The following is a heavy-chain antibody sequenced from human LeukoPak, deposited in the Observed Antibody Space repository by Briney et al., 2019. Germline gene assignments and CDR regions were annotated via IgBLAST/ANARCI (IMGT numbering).Heavy chain of an antibody. CDR2: IKEDGSEQ. Sequence: GGSLRLSCEASGFTLSGYWMTWVRQAPGKGLEWVANIKEDGSEQYYVDSVMGRFTISRDNAKNTLYLQMNSLRAEDTAVYYCARDLVRGAGYWGQGTLVTVSS. V-gene: IGHV3-7*01. J-gene: IGHJ4*02. D-gene: IGHD3-10*01. CDR1: GFTLSGYW. CDR3: ARDLVRGAGY.